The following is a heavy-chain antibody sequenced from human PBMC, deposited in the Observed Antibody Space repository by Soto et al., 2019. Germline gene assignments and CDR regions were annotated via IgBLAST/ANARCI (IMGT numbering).Heavy chain of an antibody. CDR1: GYTFTNFG. CDR2: ISAYNGNT. V-gene: IGHV1-18*01. D-gene: IGHD4-17*01. CDR3: ARGGTTIDY. J-gene: IGHJ4*02. Sequence: QVQLVQSGAEVKKPGASVKVSCKTSGYTFTNFGLSWVRQAPGQGLEWMGWISAYNGNTNYAQNFQGRDTMTTDTSTSTAYMELRSMRADDTAVYYCARGGTTIDYWGQGTLVTVSS.